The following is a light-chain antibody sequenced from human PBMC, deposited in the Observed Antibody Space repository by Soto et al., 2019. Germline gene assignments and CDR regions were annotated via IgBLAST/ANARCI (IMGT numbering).Light chain of an antibody. CDR3: QQYGSSPRVT. CDR2: GAS. J-gene: IGKJ4*01. V-gene: IGKV3-20*01. CDR1: QSVSSSY. Sequence: EIVLTQSPGTLSLSPGERATLSCRASQSVSSSYLAWYQQKPGQAPRLLIYGASSRATGIPDRFSGSGSGTDFTLTISRLEPEDFAVYYYQQYGSSPRVTFGGGTQVEIK.